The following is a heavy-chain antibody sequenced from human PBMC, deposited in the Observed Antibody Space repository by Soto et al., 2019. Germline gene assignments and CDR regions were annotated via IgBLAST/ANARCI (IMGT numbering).Heavy chain of an antibody. CDR3: ANLQGFYSYYNMDV. D-gene: IGHD4-4*01. CDR2: ISGGGGNT. Sequence: GGSLRLSCAASGFTFNTYAMSWVRQAPGKGLEWVSTISGGGGNTYYADSVKGRFTISRDNSKNTLSLQMNSLRAEDTAVYYCANLQGFYSYYNMDVWGRGTTVTV. J-gene: IGHJ6*02. V-gene: IGHV3-23*01. CDR1: GFTFNTYA.